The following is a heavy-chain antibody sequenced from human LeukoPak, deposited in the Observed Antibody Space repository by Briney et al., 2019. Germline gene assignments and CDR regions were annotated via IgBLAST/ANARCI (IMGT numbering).Heavy chain of an antibody. CDR1: GGSISSGGYY. D-gene: IGHD6-13*01. J-gene: IGHJ5*02. Sequence: SSETLSLTCTVSGGSISSGGYYWSWIRQHPGKGLEWIGYIYYSGSTYYNPSLKSRVTISVDTSKNQFSLKLSSVTAADTAVYYCARDNNYEAAADTGAFDPWGQGTLVTVSS. CDR2: IYYSGST. V-gene: IGHV4-31*03. CDR3: ARDNNYEAAADTGAFDP.